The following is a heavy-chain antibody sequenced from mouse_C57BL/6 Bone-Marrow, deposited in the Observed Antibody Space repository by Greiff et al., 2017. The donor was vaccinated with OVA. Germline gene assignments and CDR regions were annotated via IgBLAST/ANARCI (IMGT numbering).Heavy chain of an antibody. V-gene: IGHV1-50*01. Sequence: LQQPGAELVKPGASVKLSCKASGYTFTSYWMQGVKQRPGQGLEWIGEIDPSDSYTNYNQKFKGKATLTVDTSSSTAYMQLNSLTSEDSAVYYCASAVFAYWGQGTLVTVSA. CDR3: ASAVFAY. CDR2: IDPSDSYT. CDR1: GYTFTSYW. J-gene: IGHJ3*01.